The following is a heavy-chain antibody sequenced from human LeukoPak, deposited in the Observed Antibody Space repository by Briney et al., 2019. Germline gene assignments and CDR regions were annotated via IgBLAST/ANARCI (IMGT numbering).Heavy chain of an antibody. Sequence: SQTLSLTXTVSGGSTSSGSYYWSWIRQPAGKGLEWIGRIYISGNTNYNPSLESRVTILLDMSNNQFSLKLSSVTAADTAVYYCARVVDGSSGTFDIWGQGTMVTVSS. D-gene: IGHD1-26*01. CDR1: GGSTSSGSYY. V-gene: IGHV4-61*02. CDR2: IYISGNT. J-gene: IGHJ3*02. CDR3: ARVVDGSSGTFDI.